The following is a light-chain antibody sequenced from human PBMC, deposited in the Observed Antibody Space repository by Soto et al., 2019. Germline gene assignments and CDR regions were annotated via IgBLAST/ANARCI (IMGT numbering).Light chain of an antibody. Sequence: SYELTQPPSVSVAPGKTARITCGGNNLGSKSVHWYQQKPGQAPVLVIYSDSDRPSGIPERFSGSNSGNTATLTISRVEAGDEADYYCQVWDSSSDHRRVFGTGTKLTVL. CDR2: SDS. V-gene: IGLV3-21*04. CDR1: NLGSKS. CDR3: QVWDSSSDHRRV. J-gene: IGLJ1*01.